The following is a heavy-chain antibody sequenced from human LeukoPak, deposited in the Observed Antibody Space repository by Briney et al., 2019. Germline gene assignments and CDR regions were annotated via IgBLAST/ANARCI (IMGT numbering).Heavy chain of an antibody. D-gene: IGHD2-2*01. V-gene: IGHV4-39*01. CDR2: IYYRGST. CDR1: GGSISSNTYY. J-gene: IGHJ4*02. CDR3: ASVVPAAQNYFDY. Sequence: SETLSLTCTVSGGSISSNTYYWGWIRQPPGTGLEWIGSIYYRGSTYYNPSLKSRVTISVASSKNQFSLKLSSVTAADTAVYYCASVVPAAQNYFDYWGQGTLVTVSS.